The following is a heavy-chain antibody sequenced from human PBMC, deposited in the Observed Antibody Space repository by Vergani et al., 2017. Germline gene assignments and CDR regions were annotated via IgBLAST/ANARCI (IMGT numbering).Heavy chain of an antibody. CDR2: MYHSGST. V-gene: IGHV4-59*11. CDR3: GRVADFYGLGSRLLDL. J-gene: IGHJ5*02. CDR1: GFAFGGLA. Sequence: GQLLESGGALVQPGGSLRLSCKASGFAFGGLAMQWIRRAPGKGLEWIGYMYHSGSTNYNPSLETRVTISGDTSKNQFSLKLNSVTAADTAVYYCGRVADFYGLGSRLLDLWGQGILVTVSS. D-gene: IGHD3-10*01.